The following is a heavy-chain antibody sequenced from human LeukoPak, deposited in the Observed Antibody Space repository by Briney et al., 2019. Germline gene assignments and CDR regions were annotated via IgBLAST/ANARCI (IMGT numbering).Heavy chain of an antibody. Sequence: SQTLSLTCTVSGGSISSGGYYWSWIRQPPGKGLEWIGYIYHSGSTYYNPSLKSRVTISVDRSKNQFPLELSSVTAADTAVYYCARELGYCSSTSCLGAFDIWGQGTKVTVSS. CDR2: IYHSGST. CDR1: GGSISSGGYY. V-gene: IGHV4-30-2*01. J-gene: IGHJ3*02. D-gene: IGHD2-2*01. CDR3: ARELGYCSSTSCLGAFDI.